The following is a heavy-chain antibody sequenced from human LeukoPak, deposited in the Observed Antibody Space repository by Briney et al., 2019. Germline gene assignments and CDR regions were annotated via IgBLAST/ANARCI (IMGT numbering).Heavy chain of an antibody. J-gene: IGHJ4*02. CDR3: TTDARRNYNYDY. Sequence: PGGSLRLSCAASGFTFSGSALHWVRQASGKGLEWVGRIRSTANGYATAYAASVKGRLTISRDDSKNTLYLQMNSLKTEDTAVYYCTTDARRNYNYDYWGQGTLVTVSS. CDR2: IRSTANGYAT. V-gene: IGHV3-73*01. D-gene: IGHD5-24*01. CDR1: GFTFSGSA.